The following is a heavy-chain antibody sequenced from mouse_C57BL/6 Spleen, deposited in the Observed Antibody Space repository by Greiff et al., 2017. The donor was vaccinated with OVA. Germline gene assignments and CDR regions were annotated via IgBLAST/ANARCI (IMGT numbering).Heavy chain of an antibody. Sequence: QVQLQQPGAELVKPGASVKMSCKASGYTFTSYWITWVKQRPGQGLEWIGDIYPGSGSTNYNEKFKSKATLTVDTSSSTAYMQLSSLTSEDSAVYYCARYTVVTRYFDVWGTGTTVTVSS. J-gene: IGHJ1*03. CDR1: GYTFTSYW. V-gene: IGHV1-55*01. D-gene: IGHD2-3*01. CDR3: ARYTVVTRYFDV. CDR2: IYPGSGST.